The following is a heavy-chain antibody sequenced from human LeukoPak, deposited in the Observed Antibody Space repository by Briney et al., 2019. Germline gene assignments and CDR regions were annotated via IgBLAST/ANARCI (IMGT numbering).Heavy chain of an antibody. CDR1: GGSISSSSYY. Sequence: SETLSLTCTVSGGSISSSSYYWGWIRQPPGKGLEWIGEIYHSGSTNYNPSLKSRVTISVDKSKNQFSLKLSSVTAADTAVYYCARDRDCSSTSCYEHSLGNWFDPWGQGTLVTVSS. V-gene: IGHV4-39*07. CDR2: IYHSGST. CDR3: ARDRDCSSTSCYEHSLGNWFDP. J-gene: IGHJ5*02. D-gene: IGHD2-2*01.